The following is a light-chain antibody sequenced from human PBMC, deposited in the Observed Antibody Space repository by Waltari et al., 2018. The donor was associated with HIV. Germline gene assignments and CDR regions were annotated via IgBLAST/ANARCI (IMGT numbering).Light chain of an antibody. CDR2: HDD. CDR3: ATWDDGLNALL. Sequence: QSVLTQSPSVSEAPGQRVTISCSGSNSNIGSHAVTWFRQSPGKPPKLLVYHDDLILSVVSDRLSASKSGTSASLAINDLQSEDESLYYCATWDDGLNALLFGGGTKVTVL. CDR1: NSNIGSHA. V-gene: IGLV1-36*01. J-gene: IGLJ2*01.